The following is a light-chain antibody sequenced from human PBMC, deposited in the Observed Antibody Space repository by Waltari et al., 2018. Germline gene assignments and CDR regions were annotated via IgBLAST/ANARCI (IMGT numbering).Light chain of an antibody. CDR3: MQALQTPWT. V-gene: IGKV2-28*01. CDR1: QSLLDTNGYNL. CDR2: FGS. Sequence: DLVVTQSPISLPVTPGEPASLSCRSSQSLLDTNGYNLLDWYLQKPGQSPQLLIYFGSNRASGVPDRFSGSGSGRDFTLKISRVEAEDVGVYYCMQALQTPWTFGQGTKVEIK. J-gene: IGKJ1*01.